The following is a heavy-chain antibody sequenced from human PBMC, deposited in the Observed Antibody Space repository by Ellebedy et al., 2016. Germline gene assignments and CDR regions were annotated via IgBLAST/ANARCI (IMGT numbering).Heavy chain of an antibody. D-gene: IGHD5-12*01. V-gene: IGHV3-9*01. J-gene: IGHJ4*02. Sequence: SLKISCAASGFTFDDYAMHWVRQPPGKGLEWVSGISWNSKSIGYSDSVEGRFTISRDNAKNSLYLEMNSLRSDDTALYYCAKGSEDQIVAEFDYWGQGTLVTVSS. CDR1: GFTFDDYA. CDR3: AKGSEDQIVAEFDY. CDR2: ISWNSKSI.